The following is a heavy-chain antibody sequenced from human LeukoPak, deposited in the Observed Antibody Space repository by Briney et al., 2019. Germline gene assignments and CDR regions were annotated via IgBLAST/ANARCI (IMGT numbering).Heavy chain of an antibody. J-gene: IGHJ4*02. CDR2: VFYNGKT. D-gene: IGHD2-21*02. V-gene: IGHV4-31*03. Sequence: SEPLSLTCSVSGDSFTNANFFYNWIRQRPGRGLGWIGLVFYNGKTRYRPSFKSRLSLWVGRCSKTFSLRLISVTAADTALYFCARGRIDCTQGVCTKYFFDSWGQGILVTVSS. CDR1: GDSFTNANFF. CDR3: ARGRIDCTQGVCTKYFFDS.